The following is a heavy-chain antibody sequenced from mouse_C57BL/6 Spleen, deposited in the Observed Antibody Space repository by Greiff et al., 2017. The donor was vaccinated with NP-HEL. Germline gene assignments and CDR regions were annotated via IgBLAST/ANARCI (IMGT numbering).Heavy chain of an antibody. V-gene: IGHV1-42*01. CDR3: ARRGDGYYFFYAMDY. Sequence: EVQLQQSGPELVKPGASVKISCKASGYSFTGYYMNWVKQSPEKSLEWIGEINPSTGGTTYNQKFKAKATLTVDKSSSTAYMQLKSLTSEDSAVYYCARRGDGYYFFYAMDYWGQGTSVTVSS. CDR2: INPSTGGT. CDR1: GYSFTGYY. D-gene: IGHD2-3*01. J-gene: IGHJ4*01.